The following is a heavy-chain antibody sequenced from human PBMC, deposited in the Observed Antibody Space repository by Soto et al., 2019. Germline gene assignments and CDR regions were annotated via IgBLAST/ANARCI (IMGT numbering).Heavy chain of an antibody. CDR3: AKSYGGYLDY. Sequence: GGSLRLSCAASGFTFSSYGMHWVRQAPGKGLEWVAVISYDGSNKYYADSVKGRFTISRDNAKNSLYLQMNSLRAEDTALYYCAKSYGGYLDYWGQGTLVTVSS. CDR1: GFTFSSYG. D-gene: IGHD2-21*01. V-gene: IGHV3-30*18. CDR2: ISYDGSNK. J-gene: IGHJ4*02.